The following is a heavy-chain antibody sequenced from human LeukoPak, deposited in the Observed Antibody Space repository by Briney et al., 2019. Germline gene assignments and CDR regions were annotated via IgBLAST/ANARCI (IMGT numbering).Heavy chain of an antibody. V-gene: IGHV4-39*01. Sequence: SETLSLTCTVSGGSISSSSYYWGWIRQPPGKGLEWIGSIYYSGSTYYNPSLKSRVTISVDTSKNQFSLKLSSVTAADTAVYYCARHQIGSGGFEDYWGQGTLVTVSS. D-gene: IGHD3-3*01. CDR1: GGSISSSSYY. J-gene: IGHJ4*02. CDR2: IYYSGST. CDR3: ARHQIGSGGFEDY.